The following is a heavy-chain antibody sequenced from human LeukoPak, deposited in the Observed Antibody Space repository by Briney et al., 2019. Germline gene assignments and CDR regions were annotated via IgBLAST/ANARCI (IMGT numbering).Heavy chain of an antibody. V-gene: IGHV1-2*02. D-gene: IGHD2-15*01. J-gene: IGHJ3*02. CDR3: ARGGDIVVVVAATGTAMVRGAFDI. Sequence: SVKVSCKASRHTFTGYYMHWVRQAPGLGLEWMGWINPNSGGANYAQKFEGRVSMTRGTSISTAYMELSRLRSDDTAVYYCARGGDIVVVVAATGTAMVRGAFDIWGQGTMVTVSS. CDR2: INPNSGGA. CDR1: RHTFTGYY.